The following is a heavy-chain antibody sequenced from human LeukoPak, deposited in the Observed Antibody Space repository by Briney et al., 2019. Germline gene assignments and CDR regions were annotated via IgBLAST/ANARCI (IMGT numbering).Heavy chain of an antibody. CDR3: ARAIDVAATPDY. CDR2: INPNSGGT. J-gene: IGHJ4*02. V-gene: IGHV1-2*02. Sequence: ASVKVSCKASGYTFTAYYMHWVRQAPGQGLEWMGWINPNSGGTDYAQKFQGRVTMTRDTSITTAYMELSRLRSDDTAVYYWARAIDVAATPDYWGQGSLVTVSS. CDR1: GYTFTAYY. D-gene: IGHD2-15*01.